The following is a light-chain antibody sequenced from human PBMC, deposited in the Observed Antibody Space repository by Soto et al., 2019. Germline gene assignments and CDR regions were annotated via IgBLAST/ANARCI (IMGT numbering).Light chain of an antibody. CDR2: EDN. Sequence: NFMLTQPHSVSESPGKTVTISCTGSSGSIASGYVQWYQQRPGSAPTTLIYEDNQRPAGVPDRFSGSIDSSSNSASLTISGPRPEDEADYYCQSSDGNNMVFGGGTKLTVL. CDR3: QSSDGNNMV. CDR1: SGSIASGY. V-gene: IGLV6-57*02. J-gene: IGLJ2*01.